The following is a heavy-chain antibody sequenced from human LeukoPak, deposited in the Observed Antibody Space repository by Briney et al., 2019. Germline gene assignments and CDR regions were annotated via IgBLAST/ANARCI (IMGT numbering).Heavy chain of an antibody. CDR1: GGSISSGGYY. CDR3: AGRITMVQGATYREY. V-gene: IGHV4-31*09. CDR2: IYYSGST. Sequence: PSETLSLTCTVSGGSISSGGYYWSWIRQHPGKGLEWIGYIYYSGSTCYNPSLKSRVTISVDKSKNQFSLKLSSVTAADTAVYYCAGRITMVQGATYREYWGQGTLVTVSS. D-gene: IGHD3-10*01. J-gene: IGHJ4*02.